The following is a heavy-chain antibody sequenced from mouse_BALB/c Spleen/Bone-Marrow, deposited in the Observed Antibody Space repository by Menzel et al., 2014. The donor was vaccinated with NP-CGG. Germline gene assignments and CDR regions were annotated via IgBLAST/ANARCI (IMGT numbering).Heavy chain of an antibody. J-gene: IGHJ4*01. CDR2: IYPGDGST. Sequence: VQGVESGPELVKPGASVKMSCKASGYTFTSYYIHWVKQRPGQGLEWIGWIYPGDGSTKYNEKFKGKTTLTADKSSSTAYMLLSSLTSEDSAIYFCARDSYDGGEYYYAMDYWGQGTSVTVSS. CDR1: GYTFTSYY. V-gene: IGHV1S56*01. D-gene: IGHD2-12*01. CDR3: ARDSYDGGEYYYAMDY.